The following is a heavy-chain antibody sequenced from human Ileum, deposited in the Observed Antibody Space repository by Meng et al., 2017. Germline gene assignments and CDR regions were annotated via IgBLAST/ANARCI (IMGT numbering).Heavy chain of an antibody. J-gene: IGHJ4*02. CDR1: GDSISTTNW. V-gene: IGHV4-4*02. Sequence: HGHRKDAGPRLVKPSGTLSLTCSVSGDSISTTNWWNWVRQPPGEGLEWIGEIYHSGLVNYNLSLKSRVTLSIDKSKNQFSLKLISVTAADTGVYYCAANSGKKMHSWGQGTLVTVSS. CDR2: IYHSGLV. D-gene: IGHD4-23*01. CDR3: AANSGKKMHS.